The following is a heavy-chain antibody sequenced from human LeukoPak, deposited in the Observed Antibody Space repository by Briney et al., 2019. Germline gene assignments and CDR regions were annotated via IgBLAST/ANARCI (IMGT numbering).Heavy chain of an antibody. D-gene: IGHD5-12*01. V-gene: IGHV4-59*01. CDR2: VSYSGNT. CDR1: GGSISTNH. J-gene: IGHJ4*02. Sequence: SETLSLTCVVSGGSISTNHWSWIRQPPGKGLEWIGYVSYSGNTNYNPSLKSRVTISVDTSKNHFYLKLSSVTAADTAMYYCARVGGGYDGYFDYWGQGTLVTVSS. CDR3: ARVGGGYDGYFDY.